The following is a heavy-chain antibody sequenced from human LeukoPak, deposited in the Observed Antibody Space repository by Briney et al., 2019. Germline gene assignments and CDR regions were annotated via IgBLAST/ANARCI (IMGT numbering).Heavy chain of an antibody. V-gene: IGHV3-23*01. J-gene: IGHJ4*02. CDR3: ARGVGGYRIGYFDY. CDR1: TFAFSSYA. D-gene: IGHD1-26*01. Sequence: PGGSLRLSCAASTFAFSSYAMTWVRQAPGKGLEWVSSITATGGISYADSVKGRFTISRDNSKNTLYLQMNSLRAEDTAVYYCARGVGGYRIGYFDYWGQGTLVTVSS. CDR2: ITATGGIS.